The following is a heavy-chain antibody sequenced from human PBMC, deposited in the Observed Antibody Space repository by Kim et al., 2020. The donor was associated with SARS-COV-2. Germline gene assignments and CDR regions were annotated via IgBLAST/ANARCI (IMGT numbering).Heavy chain of an antibody. CDR1: GYTLTELS. J-gene: IGHJ6*02. CDR2: FDPEDGET. CDR3: ATLQLVRKVPYYYGMDV. Sequence: ASVKVSCKVSGYTLTELSMHWVRQAPGKGLEWMGGFDPEDGETIYAQKFQGRVTMTEDTSTDTAYMELSSLRSEDTAVYYCATLQLVRKVPYYYGMDVWGQGTTVTVSS. D-gene: IGHD6-13*01. V-gene: IGHV1-24*01.